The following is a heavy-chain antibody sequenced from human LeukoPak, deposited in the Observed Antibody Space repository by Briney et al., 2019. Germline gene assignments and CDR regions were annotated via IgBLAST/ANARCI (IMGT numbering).Heavy chain of an antibody. J-gene: IGHJ4*02. CDR3: AKGASTVVTPYYFDF. CDR2: ISGSGAST. CDR1: GFAFSNYA. D-gene: IGHD4-23*01. Sequence: PGGSLRLSCTASGFAFSNYAMSWVRQAPGKGLEWVSTISGSGASTYYADSVKGRFTISRDNSKNTLYLQMNSLRAEDTAVYYCAKGASTVVTPYYFDFWGQGTLVTVSS. V-gene: IGHV3-23*01.